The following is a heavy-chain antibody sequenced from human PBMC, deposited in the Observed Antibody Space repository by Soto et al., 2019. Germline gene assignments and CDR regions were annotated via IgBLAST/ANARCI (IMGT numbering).Heavy chain of an antibody. Sequence: SETLSLTCSVSGDSISNSRFYWAWIRQPPGEGLEWIGSIYHTGNAYYNPSLKSRVTISVDTSKNQFSLKLTSVTAADAALYYFARDFFDSSDYPTNWSAPWGQGTLVTVSS. J-gene: IGHJ5*02. D-gene: IGHD3-22*01. CDR1: GDSISNSRFY. V-gene: IGHV4-39*01. CDR3: ARDFFDSSDYPTNWSAP. CDR2: IYHTGNA.